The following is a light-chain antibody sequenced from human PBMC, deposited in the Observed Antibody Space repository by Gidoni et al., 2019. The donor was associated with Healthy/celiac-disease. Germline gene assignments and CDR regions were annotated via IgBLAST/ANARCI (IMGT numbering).Light chain of an antibody. V-gene: IGLV3-21*02. CDR2: DDS. Sequence: SSVLPQPPSVSLAPGQTARITCGGNTIGSKSVHWYQQKPGQAPVLVVCDDSDRPSGIPERFSGSNSGNTATLTISRVEAGDEADYYCQVWDNSSDVVFGGGTKLTVL. CDR3: QVWDNSSDVV. CDR1: TIGSKS. J-gene: IGLJ2*01.